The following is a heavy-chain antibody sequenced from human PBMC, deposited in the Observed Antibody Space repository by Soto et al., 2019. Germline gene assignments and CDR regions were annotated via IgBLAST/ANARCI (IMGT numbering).Heavy chain of an antibody. CDR3: AKVTDSRRYYFDY. D-gene: IGHD3-22*01. Sequence: HPGGSLRLSCAASEFTFSSYAMSWVRQAPGKGLEWVSAISGSGGSTYYADSVKGRFTISRDNSKNTLYLQMNSLRAEDTAVYYCAKVTDSRRYYFDYWGQGTLVTVSS. J-gene: IGHJ4*02. V-gene: IGHV3-23*01. CDR2: ISGSGGST. CDR1: EFTFSSYA.